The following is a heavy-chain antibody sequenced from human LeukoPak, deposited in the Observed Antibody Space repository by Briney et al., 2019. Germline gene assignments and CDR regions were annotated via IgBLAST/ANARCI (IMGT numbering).Heavy chain of an antibody. CDR3: GRDDTTMSIDY. CDR1: AGSISSGGYY. Sequence: SQTLSLTCSLSAGSISSGGYYWSWLRQHPGKALEWIRYIHYSESIYHNPTLQSRIPISEATSKDQFSLKLSSVTAADTAVYYCGRDDTTMSIDYWGQGPLVSVSS. V-gene: IGHV4-31*03. CDR2: IHYSESI. J-gene: IGHJ4*02. D-gene: IGHD5-18*01.